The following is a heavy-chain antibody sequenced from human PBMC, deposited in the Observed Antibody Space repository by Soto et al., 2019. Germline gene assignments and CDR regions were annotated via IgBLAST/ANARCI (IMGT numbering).Heavy chain of an antibody. V-gene: IGHV3-74*01. CDR3: AREWLAGTTSFYGMDV. CDR1: GFTFSSYW. CDR2: INSDGSST. Sequence: PGGSLRLSCVASGFTFSSYWMHWVRQAPGKGLVWVSRINSDGSSTSYADSVKGRFTISRDNAKNTLYLQMNSLRAEDTAVYYCAREWLAGTTSFYGMDVWGQGTTVTVS. J-gene: IGHJ6*02. D-gene: IGHD1-7*01.